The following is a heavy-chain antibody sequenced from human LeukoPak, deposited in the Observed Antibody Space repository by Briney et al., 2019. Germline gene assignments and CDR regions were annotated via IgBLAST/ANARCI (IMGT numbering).Heavy chain of an antibody. J-gene: IGHJ4*02. CDR2: IRSKAYGGTT. CDR1: GFTFGDYA. Sequence: GGSLRLSCTASGFTFGDYAMSWVRQAPGKGLEWVGFIRSKAYGGTTEYAASVKGRFTISRDDSKSIAYLQMNSLKTEDTAVYYCTREGAHYDILTGYSYWGQGTLVTVSS. D-gene: IGHD3-9*01. CDR3: TREGAHYDILTGYSY. V-gene: IGHV3-49*04.